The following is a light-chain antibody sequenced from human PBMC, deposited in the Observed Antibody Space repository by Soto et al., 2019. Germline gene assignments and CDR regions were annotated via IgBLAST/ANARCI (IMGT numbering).Light chain of an antibody. J-gene: IGKJ1*01. CDR2: DAS. V-gene: IGKV1-5*01. CDR3: QQYNSNSKT. CDR1: QSINNW. Sequence: DIQMTQSPSTLSASVGDRVTITCRASQSINNWLAWYQQKPGKAPKLLIYDASSLESGVPSRFSGSGSGTDFTLTIISLQPDDFATYYCQQYNSNSKTFGQGTKVEIK.